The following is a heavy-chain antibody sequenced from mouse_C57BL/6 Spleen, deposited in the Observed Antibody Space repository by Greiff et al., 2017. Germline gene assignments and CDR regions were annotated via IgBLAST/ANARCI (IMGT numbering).Heavy chain of an antibody. CDR2: ISDGGSYT. V-gene: IGHV5-4*01. Sequence: EVKLVESGGGLVKPGGSLKLSCAASGFTFSSYAMSWVRQTPEKRLEWVATISDGGSYTYYPDYVKGRFTISRDNAKNNLYLQMSHLKSEDTAMYYCARDPDYGSSPYYFDYWGQGTTLTVSS. J-gene: IGHJ2*01. CDR3: ARDPDYGSSPYYFDY. CDR1: GFTFSSYA. D-gene: IGHD1-1*01.